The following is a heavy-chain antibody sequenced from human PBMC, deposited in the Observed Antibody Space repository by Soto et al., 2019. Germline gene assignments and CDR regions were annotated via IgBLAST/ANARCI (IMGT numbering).Heavy chain of an antibody. Sequence: EVQLLESGGGLLQPGGSLRLSCTASGFTFSDHAMTWVRQAPGKGLEWLSGISGGGSGAYYADSVKGRFTVSRSNSNNTLFLQMDSLRVEDTAVYYCAIDLWWYTHWGQGTLVTVSS. CDR2: ISGGGSGA. CDR3: AIDLWWYTH. D-gene: IGHD2-15*01. V-gene: IGHV3-23*01. J-gene: IGHJ4*02. CDR1: GFTFSDHA.